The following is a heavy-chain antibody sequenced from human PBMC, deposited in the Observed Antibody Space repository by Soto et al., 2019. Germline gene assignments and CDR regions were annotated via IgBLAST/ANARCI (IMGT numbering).Heavy chain of an antibody. V-gene: IGHV1-24*01. CDR1: GYTLTELS. J-gene: IGHJ4*02. CDR2: FDPEDGET. Sequence: ASVKVSCKVSGYTLTELSMHWVRQAPGKGLEWMGGFDPEDGETIYAQKFQGRVTMTEDTSTDTAYMELSSLRSEDTAVYYCATRKVDYYDSSGYWHYFEYWGQGTLVTVSS. CDR3: ATRKVDYYDSSGYWHYFEY. D-gene: IGHD3-22*01.